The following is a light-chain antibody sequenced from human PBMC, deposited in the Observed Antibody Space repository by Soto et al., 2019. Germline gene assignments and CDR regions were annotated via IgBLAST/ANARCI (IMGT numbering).Light chain of an antibody. CDR1: SSAVGGYNY. J-gene: IGLJ1*01. Sequence: QSALTQPASVSGSPGQSITISCTGTSSAVGGYNYVSWYQQHPGKAPKLIIYEVSHRPSGVSHRFSGSKSGNTASLTISGLQADDEADYYCNSYTSKSTGVFGTGTKLTVL. CDR2: EVS. V-gene: IGLV2-14*01. CDR3: NSYTSKSTGV.